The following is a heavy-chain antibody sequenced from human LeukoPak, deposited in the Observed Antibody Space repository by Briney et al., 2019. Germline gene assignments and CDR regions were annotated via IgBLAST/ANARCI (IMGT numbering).Heavy chain of an antibody. Sequence: GASVKVSCKASGYTFTSYGISWVRQAPGQGLEWMGWISAYNGNTNYAQKLQGRVTMTTDTSTSTAYMELRSLRSDDTAVYYCARGIDSLAYCGGDCCSGIDYWGQGTLVTVSS. CDR1: GYTFTSYG. CDR3: ARGIDSLAYCGGDCCSGIDY. V-gene: IGHV1-18*01. J-gene: IGHJ4*02. CDR2: ISAYNGNT. D-gene: IGHD2-21*02.